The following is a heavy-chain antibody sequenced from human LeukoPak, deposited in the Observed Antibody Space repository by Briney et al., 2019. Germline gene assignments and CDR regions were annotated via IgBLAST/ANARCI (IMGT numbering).Heavy chain of an antibody. CDR1: GGSISSYY. CDR3: ARLLTGSTSWHIDY. CDR2: IYSSGST. Sequence: SETLSLTCTVSGGSISSYYWSWIRQPPGKGLEWIGYIYSSGSTNYNPSLKSRVTISVDTSKNQFSLKLSSVTAADTAVYYCARLLTGSTSWHIDYWGQGTLVTVSS. D-gene: IGHD2-2*01. J-gene: IGHJ4*02. V-gene: IGHV4-59*08.